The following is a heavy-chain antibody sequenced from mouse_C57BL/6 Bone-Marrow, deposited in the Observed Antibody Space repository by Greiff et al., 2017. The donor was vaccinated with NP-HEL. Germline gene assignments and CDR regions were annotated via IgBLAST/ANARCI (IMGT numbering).Heavy chain of an antibody. CDR1: GFTFSDYY. CDR2: INYDGSST. Sequence: EVKLVESEGGLVQPGSSMKLSCTASGFTFSDYYMAWVRQVPEKGLEWVANINYDGSSTYYLDSLKSRFIISRDNAKNILYLQMSSLKSEDTATYYCARDRLLLRGRRYFDVWGTGTTVTVSS. D-gene: IGHD1-1*01. CDR3: ARDRLLLRGRRYFDV. J-gene: IGHJ1*03. V-gene: IGHV5-16*01.